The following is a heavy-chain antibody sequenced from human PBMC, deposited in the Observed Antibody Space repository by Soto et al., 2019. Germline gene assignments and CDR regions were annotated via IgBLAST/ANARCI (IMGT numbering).Heavy chain of an antibody. CDR1: GYTFTGYY. CDR2: INPNSGGT. V-gene: IGHV1-2*04. J-gene: IGHJ6*02. D-gene: IGHD3-9*01. Sequence: GASVTVSCTASGYTFTGYYMHWVRQAPGQGLEWMGWINPNSGGTNYAQKFQGWVTMTRDTSISTAYMELSRLRSDDTAVYYCARAQRGDILTGYYAQLGMDVWGQGTTVTVSS. CDR3: ARAQRGDILTGYYAQLGMDV.